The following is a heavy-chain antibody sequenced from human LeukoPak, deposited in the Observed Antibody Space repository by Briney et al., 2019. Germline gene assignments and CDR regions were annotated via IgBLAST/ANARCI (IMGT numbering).Heavy chain of an antibody. J-gene: IGHJ6*03. CDR3: ARDQAYYGSGSYYYYYYMDV. CDR2: IYYGGST. Sequence: SETLSLTCTVSGGSISSYYWSWIRQPPGKGLEWIGYIYYGGSTNYNPSLKSRVTISVDTSKNQFSLKLSSVTAADTAVYYCARDQAYYGSGSYYYYYYMDVWGKGTTVTVSS. CDR1: GGSISSYY. D-gene: IGHD3-10*01. V-gene: IGHV4-59*01.